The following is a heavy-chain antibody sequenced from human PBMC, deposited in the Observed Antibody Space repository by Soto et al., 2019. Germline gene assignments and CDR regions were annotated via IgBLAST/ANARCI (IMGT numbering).Heavy chain of an antibody. J-gene: IGHJ5*02. D-gene: IGHD2-8*01. CDR1: GGSISSGDYY. CDR2: IYYSGSI. V-gene: IGHV4-30-4*01. CDR3: AREVNGVGFDP. Sequence: SETLSLTCTVSGGSISSGDYYWSWIRQPPGKGLEWIGYIYYSGSIYYNPSLKSRLTLSVDTSKNQFSLKLSSVTAADTAVYYCAREVNGVGFDPWGQGTLVTVSS.